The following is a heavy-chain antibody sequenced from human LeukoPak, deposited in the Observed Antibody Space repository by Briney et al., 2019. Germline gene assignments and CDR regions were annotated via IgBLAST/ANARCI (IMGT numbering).Heavy chain of an antibody. CDR1: GFTFSDYY. CDR3: ARALPVPRENSS. Sequence: GGSLRLSCAASGFTFSDYYMNWVRQAPGKGLEWVSSISSSSSYIYYADSVKGRFTISRDNAKNSLYLQMNSLRAEDTAVYYCARALPVPRENSSWGQGTLVTVSS. D-gene: IGHD2-2*01. J-gene: IGHJ4*02. CDR2: ISSSSSYI. V-gene: IGHV3-21*01.